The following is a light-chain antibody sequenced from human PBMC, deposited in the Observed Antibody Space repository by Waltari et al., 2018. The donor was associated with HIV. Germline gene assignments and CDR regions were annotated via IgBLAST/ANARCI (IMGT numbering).Light chain of an antibody. CDR1: SSDVGGYNY. J-gene: IGLJ1*01. Sequence: QSALTQPPYASGSPGQSVPISSTGTSSDVGGYNYVSWYQQHPGKAPKLMIYEVSKRPSGVPDRFSGSKSGNTASLTVSGLQAEDEADYYCSSYAGSNNYVFGTGTKVTVL. CDR2: EVS. CDR3: SSYAGSNNYV. V-gene: IGLV2-8*01.